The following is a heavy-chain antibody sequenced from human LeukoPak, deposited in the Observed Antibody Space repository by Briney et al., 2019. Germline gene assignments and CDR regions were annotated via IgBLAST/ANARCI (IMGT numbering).Heavy chain of an antibody. D-gene: IGHD4-17*01. CDR1: GFTFSSYS. CDR2: ISSSSSYI. CDR3: ARDDPDYGAH. V-gene: IGHV3-21*01. Sequence: GRSLRLSCAASGFTFSSYSMNWVRQAPGKGLEWVSSISSSSSYIYYADSVKGRFTISRDNAKNSLYLQMNSPRAEDTAVYYCARDDPDYGAHWGQGTLVTVSS. J-gene: IGHJ4*02.